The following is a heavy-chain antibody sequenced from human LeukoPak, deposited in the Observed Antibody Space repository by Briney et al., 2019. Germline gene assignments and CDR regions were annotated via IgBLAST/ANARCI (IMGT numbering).Heavy chain of an antibody. D-gene: IGHD3-10*01. J-gene: IGHJ5*02. CDR1: GGSISSGDYY. CDR2: IYYSGST. Sequence: SQTLSLTCTVSGGSISSGDYYWSWIRQPPGKGLEWIGYIYYSGSTYYNPSLKSRVTISVDTSKNQFSLKLSSVTAADTAVYYCARDLAPYYGSGGTWGQGTLVTVSS. V-gene: IGHV4-30-4*01. CDR3: ARDLAPYYGSGGT.